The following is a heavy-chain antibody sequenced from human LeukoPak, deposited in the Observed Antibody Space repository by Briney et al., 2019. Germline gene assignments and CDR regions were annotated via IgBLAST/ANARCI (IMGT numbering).Heavy chain of an antibody. J-gene: IGHJ4*02. Sequence: PSETLSLTCTVSGGSISTNYWSWIRQPAGKGLEWIGRIYNSGNTNYSPSLESRVTMSVDTSKNQFPLKLSSVTAADTAVYYCARGIFDSSGYYLFDYWGQGALVTVSS. V-gene: IGHV4-4*07. CDR1: GGSISTNY. CDR3: ARGIFDSSGYYLFDY. D-gene: IGHD3-22*01. CDR2: IYNSGNT.